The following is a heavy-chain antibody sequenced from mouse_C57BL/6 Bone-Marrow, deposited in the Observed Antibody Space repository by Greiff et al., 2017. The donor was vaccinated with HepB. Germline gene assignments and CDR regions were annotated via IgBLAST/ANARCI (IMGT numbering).Heavy chain of an antibody. D-gene: IGHD4-1*01. CDR2: IDPNSGGT. V-gene: IGHV1-72*01. CDR3: AREGLLDWDVKTYYFDY. CDR1: GYTFTSYW. J-gene: IGHJ2*01. Sequence: QVQLQQPGAELVKPGASVKLSCKASGYTFTSYWMHWVKQRPGRGLEWIGRIDPNSGGTKYNEKFKSKATLTVDKPSSTAYMQLSSLTSEDSAVYYCAREGLLDWDVKTYYFDYWGQGTTLTVSS.